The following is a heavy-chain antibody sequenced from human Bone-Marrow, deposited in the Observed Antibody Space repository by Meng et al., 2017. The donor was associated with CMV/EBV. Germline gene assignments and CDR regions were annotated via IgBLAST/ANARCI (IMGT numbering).Heavy chain of an antibody. CDR2: ISYDGSNK. V-gene: IGHV3-30-3*01. CDR1: GFTFSRHW. Sequence: GESLKISCAASGFTFSRHWMSWVRQAPGKGLEWVAVISYDGSNKYYADSVKGRFTISRDNSKNTLYLQMNSLRAEDTAVYYCARDRLEYCSSTSCLFVDYWGQGTLVTVSS. CDR3: ARDRLEYCSSTSCLFVDY. D-gene: IGHD2-2*01. J-gene: IGHJ4*02.